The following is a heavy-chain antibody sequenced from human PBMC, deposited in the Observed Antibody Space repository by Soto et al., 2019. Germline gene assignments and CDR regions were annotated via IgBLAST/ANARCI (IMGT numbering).Heavy chain of an antibody. CDR3: VRENYYYGMDV. CDR1: GFTFSSYT. V-gene: IGHV3-48*01. J-gene: IGHJ6*02. CDR2: ISSSGSSI. Sequence: GGSLRLSCAASGFTFSSYTMNWVRQAPGKGLEWVSYISSSGSSIYYADSVKGRFTISRDNSKNTLYLQMNSLRVEDTAMYYCVRENYYYGMDVWGQGTAVTVSS.